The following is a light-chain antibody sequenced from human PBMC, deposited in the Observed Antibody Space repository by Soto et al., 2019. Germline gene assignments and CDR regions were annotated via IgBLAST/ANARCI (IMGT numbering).Light chain of an antibody. V-gene: IGKV3-20*01. Sequence: GTWTVTLENRVTLSCRDSQTLRRTYIAWYQQKPGQAPRVLIYGASKRATGIPDRFSGSGSGTDVSLPISRLVPEDFAVYYCHQYDNAPQTYGQGTKVDIK. CDR2: GAS. J-gene: IGKJ2*01. CDR1: QTLRRTY. CDR3: HQYDNAPQT.